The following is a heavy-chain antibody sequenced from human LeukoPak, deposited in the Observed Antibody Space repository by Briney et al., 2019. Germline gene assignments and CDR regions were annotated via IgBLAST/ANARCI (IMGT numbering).Heavy chain of an antibody. CDR2: IYHSGST. CDR1: GYSISSGYY. J-gene: IGHJ6*03. Sequence: PSETLSLTCTVSGYSISSGYYRGWIRQPPGKGLEWIGSIYHSGSTYYNPSLKSRVTISVDTSKNQFSLKLSSVTAADTAVYYCARADSGVTTGLFYYYMDVWGKGTTVTVSS. D-gene: IGHD4-11*01. V-gene: IGHV4-38-2*02. CDR3: ARADSGVTTGLFYYYMDV.